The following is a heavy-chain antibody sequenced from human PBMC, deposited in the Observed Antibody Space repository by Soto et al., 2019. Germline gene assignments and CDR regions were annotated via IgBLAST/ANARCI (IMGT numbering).Heavy chain of an antibody. D-gene: IGHD1-1*01. V-gene: IGHV3-30-3*01. J-gene: IGHJ6*02. CDR2: ISYDGSNK. Sequence: VGSLRLSCAASGFTFSSYAMHWVRQAPGKGLEWVAVISYDGSNKYYADSVKGRFTVSRDNSKNTLYLQMNSLRAEDTAVYYCARGKLEPYYYYYGMDVWGQGTTVTVSS. CDR3: ARGKLEPYYYYYGMDV. CDR1: GFTFSSYA.